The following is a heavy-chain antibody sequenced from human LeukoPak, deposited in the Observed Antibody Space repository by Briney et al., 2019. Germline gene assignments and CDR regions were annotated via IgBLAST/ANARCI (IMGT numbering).Heavy chain of an antibody. Sequence: GGSLRLSCAASGFTFSSHGMNWVRQAPGKGLEWVSGISPSGGITYYADSVKGRFTISRDNSKNTLYLQMNSLRAEDTAVYYCAKVGIDGSGPFDHWGQGTLVTVSS. V-gene: IGHV3-23*01. J-gene: IGHJ4*02. CDR2: ISPSGGIT. CDR3: AKVGIDGSGPFDH. CDR1: GFTFSSHG. D-gene: IGHD3-10*01.